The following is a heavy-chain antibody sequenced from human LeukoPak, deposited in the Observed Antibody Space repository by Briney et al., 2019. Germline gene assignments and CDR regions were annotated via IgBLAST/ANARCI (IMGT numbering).Heavy chain of an antibody. CDR3: ARDSYCSGGSCPDLDY. Sequence: ASVKVSFKTSGYTFTGYYLHWVRQAPGQGLEWLGWINPSIGATNYAQNFQGRVTMTRDTSITTAYMELSRLTSDDTAVYYCARDSYCSGGSCPDLDYWGQGTLVTVSS. CDR2: INPSIGAT. D-gene: IGHD2-15*01. CDR1: GYTFTGYY. J-gene: IGHJ4*02. V-gene: IGHV1-2*02.